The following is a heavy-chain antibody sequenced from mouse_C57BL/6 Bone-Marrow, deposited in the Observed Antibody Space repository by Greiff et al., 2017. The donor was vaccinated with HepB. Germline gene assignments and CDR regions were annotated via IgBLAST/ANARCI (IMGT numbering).Heavy chain of an antibody. CDR2: IDPENGDT. D-gene: IGHD3-2*02. CDR1: GFNIKDDY. J-gene: IGHJ3*01. Sequence: EVMLVESGAELVRPGASVKLSCTASGFNIKDDYMHWVKQRPEQGLEWIGWIDPENGDTEYASKFQGKATITADTSSNTAYLQLSSLTSEDTAVYYCTTWGYSSGYGAYWGQGTLVTVSA. CDR3: TTWGYSSGYGAY. V-gene: IGHV14-4*01.